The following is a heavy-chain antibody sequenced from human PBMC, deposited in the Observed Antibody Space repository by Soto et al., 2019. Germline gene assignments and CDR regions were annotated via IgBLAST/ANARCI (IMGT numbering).Heavy chain of an antibody. Sequence: SLKVSCKASGGTFSSYAISWVRQAPGQGLEWMGGSIPIFGTANYAQKFQARVTITADESTSTAYMELSSLRSEDTAVYYCAIDRGDYRVYYYGMDVWGQGTTVTVSS. CDR2: SIPIFGTA. V-gene: IGHV1-69*13. J-gene: IGHJ6*02. CDR3: AIDRGDYRVYYYGMDV. CDR1: GGTFSSYA. D-gene: IGHD4-17*01.